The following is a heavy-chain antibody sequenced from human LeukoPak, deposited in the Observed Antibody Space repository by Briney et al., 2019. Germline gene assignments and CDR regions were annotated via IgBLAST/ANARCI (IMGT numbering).Heavy chain of an antibody. CDR1: GGSISSSIYY. CDR3: ARGMKGYDILTGAYYYYYYMDV. D-gene: IGHD3-9*01. J-gene: IGHJ6*03. CDR2: IYTSGST. V-gene: IGHV4-61*02. Sequence: SETLSLTCTVSGGSISSSIYYWSWIRQPAGKGLEWIGRIYTSGSTNYNPSLKNRVTISVDTSKNQFSLKLSSVTAADTAVYYCARGMKGYDILTGAYYYYYYMDVWGKGTTVTISS.